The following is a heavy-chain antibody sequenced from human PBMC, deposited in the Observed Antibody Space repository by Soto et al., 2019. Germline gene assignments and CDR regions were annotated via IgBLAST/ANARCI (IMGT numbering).Heavy chain of an antibody. D-gene: IGHD6-19*01. V-gene: IGHV1-8*01. Sequence: QVQLAQSGAEVKEPGASVRVSCKASGYAFTTYDINWVRQATGQGFEWMGWMSPSGGHTDYAQKFQGRVSMTRDISITAADIELSSLTSEDTAVYFCARGVEAGMDVWGQGTTVTVSS. CDR1: GYAFTTYD. CDR2: MSPSGGHT. CDR3: ARGVEAGMDV. J-gene: IGHJ6*02.